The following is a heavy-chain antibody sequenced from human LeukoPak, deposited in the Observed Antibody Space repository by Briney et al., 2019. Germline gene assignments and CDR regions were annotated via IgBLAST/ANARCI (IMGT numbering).Heavy chain of an antibody. J-gene: IGHJ5*02. CDR3: ARGVTLLRFLEWLRFNWFDP. CDR1: GFTFSSYS. CDR2: ISSSSYI. V-gene: IGHV3-21*01. Sequence: GGSLRLSCAASGFTFSSYSMNWVRQAPGKGLEWVSSISSSSYIYYSDSVQVRFPISRDNANHSLYLQMNRLRAEDTAVYYCARGVTLLRFLEWLRFNWFDPWGQGTLVTVSS. D-gene: IGHD3-3*01.